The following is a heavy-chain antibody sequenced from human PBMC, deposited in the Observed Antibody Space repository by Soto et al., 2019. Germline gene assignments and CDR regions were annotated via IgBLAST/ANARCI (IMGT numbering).Heavy chain of an antibody. D-gene: IGHD2-15*01. CDR2: IIPIFGTA. CDR1: GGTFSSYA. V-gene: IGHV1-69*13. CDR3: ATKPRGYCSGGSCPLDPTIWFDP. Sequence: GASVKVSCKASGGTFSSYAISWVRQAPGQGLEWMGGIIPIFGTANYAQTFQGRVTITADESTSTAYMELSSLRSEDTAVYYCATKPRGYCSGGSCPLDPTIWFDPWGQGTLVTVSS. J-gene: IGHJ5*02.